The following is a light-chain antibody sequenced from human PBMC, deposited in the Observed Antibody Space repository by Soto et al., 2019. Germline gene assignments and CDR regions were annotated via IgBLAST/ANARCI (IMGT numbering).Light chain of an antibody. V-gene: IGKV3-11*01. CDR3: QQRSIWPPII. Sequence: IVLTQSPVTLSLSPGERATLSCRASQSVRHYLAWYQQKPGQAPRLLIYDASNRATGIPARFSGSGSGTDFTLTISSLEPEDFAVYYCQQRSIWPPIIFGQGTRLEIK. J-gene: IGKJ5*01. CDR1: QSVRHY. CDR2: DAS.